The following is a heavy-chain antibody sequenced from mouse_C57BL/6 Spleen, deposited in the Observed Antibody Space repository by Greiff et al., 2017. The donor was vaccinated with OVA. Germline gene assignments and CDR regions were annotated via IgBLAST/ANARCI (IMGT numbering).Heavy chain of an antibody. Sequence: QVQLQQSGPELVKPGASVKISCKASGYAFSSSWMNWVKQRPGKGLEWIGRIYPGDGDTNYNGKFKGKATLTADKSSSTAYMQLSSLTSEDSAVYFCAVGVYYGYDAWFAYWGQGTLVTVSA. J-gene: IGHJ3*01. CDR1: GYAFSSSW. CDR3: AVGVYYGYDAWFAY. V-gene: IGHV1-82*01. D-gene: IGHD2-2*01. CDR2: IYPGDGDT.